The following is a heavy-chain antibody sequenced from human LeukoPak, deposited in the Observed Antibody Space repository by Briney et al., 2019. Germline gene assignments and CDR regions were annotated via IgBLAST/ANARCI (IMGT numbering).Heavy chain of an antibody. J-gene: IGHJ5*02. CDR2: INHSGST. V-gene: IGHV4-34*01. CDR3: ARSGYSSSWYNWFDP. D-gene: IGHD6-13*01. CDR1: GFTFSSYS. Sequence: SGGSLRLSCAASGFTFSSYSMNWVRQPPGKGLEWIGEINHSGSTNYNPSLKSRVIISVDTSKNQFSLKLSSVTAADTAVYYCARSGYSSSWYNWFDPWGQGTLVTVSS.